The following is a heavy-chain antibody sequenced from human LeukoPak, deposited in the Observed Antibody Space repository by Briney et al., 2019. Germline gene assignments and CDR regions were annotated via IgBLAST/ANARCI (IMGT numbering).Heavy chain of an antibody. CDR3: AKKRPGNGDRFDY. V-gene: IGHV3-30*02. Sequence: GGSLRLSCAASGFTFSSYGMHWVRHAPGKGLDLVAYIQYDGNNKCYADSVKGRFTISRDNFKSKLDLQMNSLREEDTAVYYCAKKRPGNGDRFDYWGQGTLVTVSS. CDR1: GFTFSSYG. CDR2: IQYDGNNK. J-gene: IGHJ4*02. D-gene: IGHD2-8*01.